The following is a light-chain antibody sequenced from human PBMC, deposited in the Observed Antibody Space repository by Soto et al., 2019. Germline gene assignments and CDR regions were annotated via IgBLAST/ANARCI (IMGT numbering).Light chain of an antibody. CDR3: QQFGTSLPIT. J-gene: IGKJ5*01. V-gene: IGKV3-20*01. CDR1: QIVSRSY. CDR2: AAS. Sequence: EIVLTQSPGTLSLSPGETATLSCRASQIVSRSYLAWYQQKPGQAPRLLIYAASSRATGIPDRFSGSGSGTDFTLTISRLESADFAVYYCQQFGTSLPITFGQGTRLEIK.